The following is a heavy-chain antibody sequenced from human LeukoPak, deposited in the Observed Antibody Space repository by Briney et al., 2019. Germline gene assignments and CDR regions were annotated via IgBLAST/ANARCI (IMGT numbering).Heavy chain of an antibody. V-gene: IGHV1-2*02. CDR3: ARDKTATATLGDY. D-gene: IGHD1-1*01. CDR2: INPNSGGK. CDR1: GYTFTGCY. Sequence: ASVKVSCKASGYTFTGCYMHWVRPPPGQGLEWMGGINPNSGGKNYAKKFKGGVTMTRDTSISTTYMELSRLRSEDTAVYYCARDKTATATLGDYWGQGSLVTVSS. J-gene: IGHJ4*02.